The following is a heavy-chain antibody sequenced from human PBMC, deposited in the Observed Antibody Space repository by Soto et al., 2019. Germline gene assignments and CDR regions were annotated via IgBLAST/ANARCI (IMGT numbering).Heavy chain of an antibody. Sequence: GGSLRLSCAASGFTFSNAWMNWVRQAPGKGLEGVGRIISKTDGGTTDYAAPVKGRFTISRDDSKNTLYLQMNSLKTEDTAVYYCTTDKVYYDILTGYYAPYYYYGMDVWGQGTTVTVSS. CDR2: IISKTDGGTT. D-gene: IGHD3-9*01. CDR3: TTDKVYYDILTGYYAPYYYYGMDV. V-gene: IGHV3-15*07. CDR1: GFTFSNAW. J-gene: IGHJ6*02.